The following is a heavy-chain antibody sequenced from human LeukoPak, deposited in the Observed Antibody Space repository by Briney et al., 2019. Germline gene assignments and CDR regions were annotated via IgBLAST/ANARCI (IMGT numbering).Heavy chain of an antibody. CDR3: ARWVCSPTSCYYFDY. Sequence: GGSLRLSCAGSGFPFSSYPISWVRQPPGKGLEWVSAITASGDSTYSADSVKGRFTISRDNSRNTLFLEMSSLRAEDTAVYYCARWVCSPTSCYYFDYWGQGSLVVVSS. D-gene: IGHD2-2*01. CDR2: ITASGDST. V-gene: IGHV3-23*01. J-gene: IGHJ4*02. CDR1: GFPFSSYP.